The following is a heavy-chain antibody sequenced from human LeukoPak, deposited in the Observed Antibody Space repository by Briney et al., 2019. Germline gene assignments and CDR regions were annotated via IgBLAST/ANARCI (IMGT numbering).Heavy chain of an antibody. D-gene: IGHD6-19*01. CDR3: AQGYSSGWFPY. Sequence: GGPLRLSCAASGFTFSSYVMGWVRQAPGKGLEWVSGIGGSGKNIYYADSVKGRFTISRDNSKNTLYLQMNSLRAEDTAVYYCAQGYSSGWFPYWGQGTLVTVSS. J-gene: IGHJ4*02. V-gene: IGHV3-23*01. CDR1: GFTFSSYV. CDR2: IGGSGKNI.